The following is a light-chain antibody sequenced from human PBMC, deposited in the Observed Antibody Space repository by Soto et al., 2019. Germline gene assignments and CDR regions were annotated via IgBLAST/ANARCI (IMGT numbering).Light chain of an antibody. Sequence: QSALTQPASVSGSPGQSITISCSGSSSDIGGYNYVSWYQQHPGKPPKLMIFEVSSRPSGISNRFSGSKSGSTASLTIYGLQAEDAADYYCSSYTSSAIGFGGGTKLTVL. CDR3: SSYTSSAIG. J-gene: IGLJ2*01. CDR1: SSDIGGYNY. V-gene: IGLV2-14*01. CDR2: EVS.